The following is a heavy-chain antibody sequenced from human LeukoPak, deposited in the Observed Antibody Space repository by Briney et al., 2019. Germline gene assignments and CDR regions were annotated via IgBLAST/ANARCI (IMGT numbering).Heavy chain of an antibody. V-gene: IGHV1-69*05. CDR2: IIPIFGTA. Sequence: SVKVSCKASGGTFSSYAISWVRQAPGQGLEWMGRIIPIFGTANYAQKFQGRVTITTDESTSTAYMELSSLRSEDTAVYYCARVVLTGCYNQYYFDYWGQGTLVTVSS. J-gene: IGHJ4*02. CDR3: ARVVLTGCYNQYYFDY. CDR1: GGTFSSYA. D-gene: IGHD3-9*01.